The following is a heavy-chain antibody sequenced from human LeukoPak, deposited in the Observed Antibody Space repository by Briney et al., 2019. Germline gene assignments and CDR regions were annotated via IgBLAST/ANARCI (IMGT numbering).Heavy chain of an antibody. CDR1: GFTFSSYW. V-gene: IGHV3-7*01. CDR2: IKQDGSEK. J-gene: IGHJ5*02. Sequence: GGSLRLSCAASGFTFSSYWMSWVRQAPGKGLEWVANIKQDGSEKYYVDSVKGRFTISRDNAKSSLYLQMNSLRAEDTAVYYCARDRSGSSPWPWGQGTLVTVSS. CDR3: ARDRSGSSPWP. D-gene: IGHD6-6*01.